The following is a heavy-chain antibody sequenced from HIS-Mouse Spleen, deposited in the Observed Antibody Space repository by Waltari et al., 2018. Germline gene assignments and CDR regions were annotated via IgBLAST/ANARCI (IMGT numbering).Heavy chain of an antibody. CDR3: ARDHSSSWYYYYYGMDV. D-gene: IGHD6-13*01. Sequence: QVQLVQSGAEVKKPGASVKVSCKASGYTFTSYGLIWLRQAPGQGLEWMGWISAYNGNTNYAQKLQGRVTMTTDTSTSTAYMELRSLRSDDTAVYYCARDHSSSWYYYYYGMDVWGQGTTVTVSS. J-gene: IGHJ6*02. V-gene: IGHV1-18*01. CDR1: GYTFTSYG. CDR2: ISAYNGNT.